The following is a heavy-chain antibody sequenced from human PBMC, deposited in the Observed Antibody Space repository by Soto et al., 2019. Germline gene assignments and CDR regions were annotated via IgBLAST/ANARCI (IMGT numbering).Heavy chain of an antibody. D-gene: IGHD2-15*01. V-gene: IGHV3-23*01. CDR1: GFTSSSYA. J-gene: IGHJ1*01. Sequence: PGGSLRLSCAASGFTSSSYAMSWVRQAPGKGLEWVSTISGSGGSTYYADSVKGRFTISRDNSKNTLYLQMNSLRAEDTAVYYCAKDHLYCSGGSCYSEYFQHWGQGTVVTVSS. CDR2: ISGSGGST. CDR3: AKDHLYCSGGSCYSEYFQH.